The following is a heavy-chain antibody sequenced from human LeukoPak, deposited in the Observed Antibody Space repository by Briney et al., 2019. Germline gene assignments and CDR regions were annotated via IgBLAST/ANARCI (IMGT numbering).Heavy chain of an antibody. V-gene: IGHV4-34*01. J-gene: IGHJ4*02. CDR2: INHSGST. CDR3: GRVVTQIDY. D-gene: IGHD4-23*01. CDR1: GGSFSGYY. Sequence: SETLSLTCAVYGGSFSGYYWSWIRQPPGKGLEWIGEINHSGSTNYNPSLKSRVTISVDTSKNQFSLKLSSVTAADTAVYYCGRVVTQIDYWGQGTLVTVSS.